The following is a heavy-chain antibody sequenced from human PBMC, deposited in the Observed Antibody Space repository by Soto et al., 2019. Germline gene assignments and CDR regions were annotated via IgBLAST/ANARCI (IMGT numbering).Heavy chain of an antibody. CDR1: GYSIRSGYY. Sequence: SETLSLTCAVSGYSIRSGYYWGWVRQPPGKGLEWIGSIFHSVNTYYTPSLKSRFTMSVDTSKNQFSLSLTSVTAADTAVYYCARIGAKRRFFDLWGQGTMVTV. CDR2: IFHSVNT. CDR3: ARIGAKRRFFDL. V-gene: IGHV4-38-2*01. J-gene: IGHJ4*02. D-gene: IGHD1-1*01.